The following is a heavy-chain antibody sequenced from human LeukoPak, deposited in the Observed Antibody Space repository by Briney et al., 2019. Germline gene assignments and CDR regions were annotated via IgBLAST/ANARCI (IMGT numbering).Heavy chain of an antibody. J-gene: IGHJ1*01. Sequence: ASVKVSCKASGYTFTGYYMHWVRQAPGQGLEWMGWINPNSGGTNYAQKFQGRVTMTRDTSISTAYVELSRLRSDDTAVYYCARDQPPPYDSSGYYTEGYFQHWGQGTLVTVSS. CDR3: ARDQPPPYDSSGYYTEGYFQH. CDR1: GYTFTGYY. CDR2: INPNSGGT. D-gene: IGHD3-22*01. V-gene: IGHV1-2*02.